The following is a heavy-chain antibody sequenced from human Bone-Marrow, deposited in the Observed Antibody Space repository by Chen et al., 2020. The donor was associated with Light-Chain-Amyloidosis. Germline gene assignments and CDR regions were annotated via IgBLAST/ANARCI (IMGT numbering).Heavy chain of an antibody. CDR1: GFTFSSFG. V-gene: IGHV3-30*02. D-gene: IGHD6-6*01. CDR3: AKSDRPPSLYYYYYYMDV. Sequence: QVQLVESGGGVVQPGGSLRLSCAASGFTFSSFGLHWVRQAPGKGLEWVAFIRYDVSNKYYADSVKGRFTISRDNSKNTLYLQMNSLRAEDTAVYYCAKSDRPPSLYYYYYYMDVWGKGTTVTVSS. CDR2: IRYDVSNK. J-gene: IGHJ6*03.